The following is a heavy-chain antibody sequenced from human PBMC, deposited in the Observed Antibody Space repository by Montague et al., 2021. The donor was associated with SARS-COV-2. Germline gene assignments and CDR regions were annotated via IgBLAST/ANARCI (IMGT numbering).Heavy chain of an antibody. CDR3: ARLSYYGSGSYPFDY. V-gene: IGHV5-51*01. CDR2: IYPDDSDT. CDR1: GYSFTSYW. J-gene: IGHJ4*02. Sequence: QSGAEVKTPGESLKISCKGSGYSFTSYWVGWVRQMPGKGLEWMGIIYPDDSDTRYSPSFQGQVTISADKSISTAYLQRSSLKASDTAMYYCARLSYYGSGSYPFDYWGQGTLVTVSS. D-gene: IGHD3-10*01.